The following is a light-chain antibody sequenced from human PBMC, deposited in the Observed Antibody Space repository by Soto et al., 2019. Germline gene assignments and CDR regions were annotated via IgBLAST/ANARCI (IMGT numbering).Light chain of an antibody. CDR1: SSDIGSYNY. CDR3: SLHTTYSTRI. CDR2: EVS. J-gene: IGLJ1*01. V-gene: IGLV2-14*01. Sequence: QSVLTQPASVSGSPGQSIAISCTGTSSDIGSYNYVSWYQQHPGKAPKLIIHEVSNRPSGISDHFSGSKSGNTASLTISGLQADDEADYYCSLHTTYSTRIFGTGTKLTVL.